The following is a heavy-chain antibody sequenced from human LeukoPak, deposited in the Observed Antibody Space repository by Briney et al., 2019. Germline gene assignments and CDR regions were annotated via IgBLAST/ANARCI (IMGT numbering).Heavy chain of an antibody. V-gene: IGHV3-21*06. J-gene: IGHJ4*02. CDR1: GFTFSRNG. CDR3: ANWETRDATAVEY. CDR2: ISSSSTYI. D-gene: IGHD2-15*01. Sequence: GGSLRLSCAASGFTFSRNGMNWIRQAPGQGLEWVSSISSSSTYIYYVDSVKGRFTISRDNAKNSLYLQMNSLRAEDTAVYYCANWETRDATAVEYWGQGTLVAVSS.